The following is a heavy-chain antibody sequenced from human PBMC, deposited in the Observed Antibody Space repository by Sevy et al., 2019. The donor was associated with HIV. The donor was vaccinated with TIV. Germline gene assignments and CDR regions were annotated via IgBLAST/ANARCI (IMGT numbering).Heavy chain of an antibody. CDR3: ARVAYSYADY. CDR2: IYHSGST. V-gene: IGHV4-38-2*02. Sequence: SETLSLTCTVSSSSISSGYYWRWVRQPTGKGLEWIGGIYHSGSTYYNPSLKSRVIISVDTSKNEFSLKLNSMTAADTAVYFCARVAYSYADYWGQGALVTVSS. J-gene: IGHJ4*02. CDR1: SSSISSGYY. D-gene: IGHD5-18*01.